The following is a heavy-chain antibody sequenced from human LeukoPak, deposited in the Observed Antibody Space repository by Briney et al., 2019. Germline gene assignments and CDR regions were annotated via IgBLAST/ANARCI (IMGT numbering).Heavy chain of an antibody. J-gene: IGHJ4*02. CDR1: GYTFTSYG. V-gene: IGHV1-18*01. Sequence: ASVKVSCKASGYTFTSYGISWVRQAPGQGLEWMGWISAYNGNTNYAQKLQGRVTMTTDTSTSTAYMERRSLRSDDTAVYYCARRYCSSTSCYRQLEYWGQGTLVTVSS. CDR3: ARRYCSSTSCYRQLEY. CDR2: ISAYNGNT. D-gene: IGHD2-2*01.